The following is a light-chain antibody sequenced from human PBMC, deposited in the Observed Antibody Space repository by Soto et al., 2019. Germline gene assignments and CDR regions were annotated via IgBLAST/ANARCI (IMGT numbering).Light chain of an antibody. V-gene: IGLV2-23*02. CDR1: SGDVGTYSL. CDR2: GVD. CDR3: CSYAATITWV. J-gene: IGLJ3*02. Sequence: QSVLSRPASMSGSRGQSITISCTGTSGDVGTYSLVSWYQQHPGKAPKLIIYGVDKRPSGVSDRFSGSKSGNGASLTISGLQAEDEADYYCCSYAATITWVFGGGTKVTVL.